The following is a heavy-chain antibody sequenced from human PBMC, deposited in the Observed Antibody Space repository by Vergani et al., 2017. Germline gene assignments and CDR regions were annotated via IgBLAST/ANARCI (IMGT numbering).Heavy chain of an antibody. CDR1: GAAFNSYQ. J-gene: IGHJ3*01. CDR2: IDDKGKS. CDR3: VRRDFWVGPRTFDF. D-gene: IGHD3-3*01. Sequence: QVQLHQWGAGLLKTSETLSLTCAVSGAAFNSYQWTWIRQSPGRGLEWIGEIDDKGKSICKPTLKSRVTISVDNSKRHFSLHVTSVTAADSAMYYCVRRDFWVGPRTFDFWGAGTPVTVSS. V-gene: IGHV4-34*01.